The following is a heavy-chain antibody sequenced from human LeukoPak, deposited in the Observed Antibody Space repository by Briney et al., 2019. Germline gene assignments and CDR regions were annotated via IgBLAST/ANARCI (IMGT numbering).Heavy chain of an antibody. CDR2: FSESGGRT. Sequence: GGSLRLSCAASGFTFSSYEMNWVRQAPGKGLEWVSIFSESGGRTYYADSVKGRFTISRDTPKNTLYLQMNSLRAEDTAVYYCAKGGWLEYWGQGTLVTVSS. CDR3: AKGGWLEY. CDR1: GFTFSSYE. J-gene: IGHJ4*02. V-gene: IGHV3-23*01. D-gene: IGHD6-19*01.